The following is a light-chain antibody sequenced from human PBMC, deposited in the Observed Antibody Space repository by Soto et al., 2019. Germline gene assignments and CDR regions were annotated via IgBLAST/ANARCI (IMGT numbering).Light chain of an antibody. Sequence: EIVLTQSPGTLSLSPGERATLSCRASQSLSTNYLAWYQRKPGQAPRLLIYGASSRATDIPRRFSGSGSGTDFILTITRLEPEDFAVYYCQQYGDSPPTFGQGTKV. V-gene: IGKV3-20*01. CDR3: QQYGDSPPT. CDR2: GAS. CDR1: QSLSTNY. J-gene: IGKJ1*01.